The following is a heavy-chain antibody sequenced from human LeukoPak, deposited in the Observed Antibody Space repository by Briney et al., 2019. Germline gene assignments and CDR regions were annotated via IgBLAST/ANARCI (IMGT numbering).Heavy chain of an antibody. J-gene: IGHJ4*02. CDR3: AKVITLIDY. Sequence: PGGSLRLSCAASGFTFSSYAMSWVHQAPGMGLEWVSGISGSGGSTYYADSVKGRFTISRDNSKNTLYLQMNSLRAEDTAVYYCAKVITLIDYWGQGTLVTVSS. V-gene: IGHV3-23*01. CDR2: ISGSGGST. CDR1: GFTFSSYA. D-gene: IGHD5-24*01.